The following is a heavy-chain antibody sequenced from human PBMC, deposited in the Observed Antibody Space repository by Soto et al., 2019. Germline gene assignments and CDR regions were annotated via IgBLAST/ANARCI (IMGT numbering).Heavy chain of an antibody. V-gene: IGHV3-9*02. Sequence: GGSLRLSCIASAFTSRNYAMHWVRQAPGKGLEWVSGFDFNSGRVGYADSVKGRFTISRDNAKNSLPLEMNSLRVEDTALYYCTKDLVPGGADVWGQGTTVTVSS. CDR3: TKDLVPGGADV. J-gene: IGHJ6*02. CDR1: AFTSRNYA. D-gene: IGHD3-10*01. CDR2: FDFNSGRV.